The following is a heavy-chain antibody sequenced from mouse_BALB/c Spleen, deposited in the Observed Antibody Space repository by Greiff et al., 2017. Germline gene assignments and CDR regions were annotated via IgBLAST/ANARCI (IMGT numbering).Heavy chain of an antibody. J-gene: IGHJ4*01. CDR3: ARDGGVFYAMDY. CDR1: GFSLTRYG. Sequence: VQLVESGPGLVAPSQSLSITCTVSGFSLTRYGVHWVRQPPGKGLEWLGVIWAGGSTNYNSALMSRLSISKDNSKSQVVLKMNSLQTDDTAMYYCARDGGVFYAMDYWGQGTSVTVSS. CDR2: IWAGGST. V-gene: IGHV2-9*02.